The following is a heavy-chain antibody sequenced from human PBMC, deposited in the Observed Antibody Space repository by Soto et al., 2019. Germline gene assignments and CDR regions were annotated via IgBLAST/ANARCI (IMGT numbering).Heavy chain of an antibody. CDR1: GGSLSGYY. V-gene: IGHV4-34*01. D-gene: IGHD6-13*01. CDR3: ARTYSSSWSPSEY. Sequence: QVQLQQWGAGLLKPSETLSLTCAVYGGSLSGYYWSWIRQPPGKGLEWIGEINHSGSTNYNPSLKSRVTISVDTSKNQFSLKLSSVTAADTAVYYCARTYSSSWSPSEYWGQGTLLTVSS. CDR2: INHSGST. J-gene: IGHJ4*02.